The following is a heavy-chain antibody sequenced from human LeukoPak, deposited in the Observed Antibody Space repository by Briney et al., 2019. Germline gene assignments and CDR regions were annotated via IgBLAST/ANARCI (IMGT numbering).Heavy chain of an antibody. D-gene: IGHD1-1*01. CDR1: GFTSSSYA. CDR2: ISGSGGST. J-gene: IGHJ4*02. Sequence: PGGSLRLPCAASGFTSSSYAMTWVRQAPGRGLEWVSSISGSGGSTYYADSVKGRFTISRDNSKNTLYLQMYSLRAEDTAVYYCAKVEGASKASVYWGQGALVTVSS. CDR3: AKVEGASKASVY. V-gene: IGHV3-23*01.